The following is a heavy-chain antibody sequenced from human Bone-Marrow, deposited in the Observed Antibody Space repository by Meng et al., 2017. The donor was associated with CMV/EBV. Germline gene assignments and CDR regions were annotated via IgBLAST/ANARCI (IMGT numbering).Heavy chain of an antibody. V-gene: IGHV3-9*01. CDR1: GFTFDDYA. CDR3: ARVRGSVRGVYYYYGMDV. CDR2: ISWNSGSI. D-gene: IGHD5/OR15-5a*01. Sequence: GGSLRLSCAASGFTFDDYAMHWVRQAPGKGLEWVSGISWNSGSIGYADSVKGRFTISRDNAKNTLYLQMNSLRAEDTAVYYCARVRGSVRGVYYYYGMDVWGQGTTVTVSS. J-gene: IGHJ6*02.